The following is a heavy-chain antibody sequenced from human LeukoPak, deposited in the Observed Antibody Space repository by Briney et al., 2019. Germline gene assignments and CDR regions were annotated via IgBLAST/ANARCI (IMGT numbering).Heavy chain of an antibody. J-gene: IGHJ5*02. D-gene: IGHD3-10*01. CDR2: IYHSGST. V-gene: IGHV4-59*02. Sequence: SETLSLTCTVSGGAVKNYYWSWIRQPPGKGLEWIGYIYHSGSTYYNPSLKSRVTISVDRSKNQFSLKLSSVTAADTAVYYCARVAYYYGSGSYWFDPWGQGTLVTVSS. CDR1: GGAVKNYY. CDR3: ARVAYYYGSGSYWFDP.